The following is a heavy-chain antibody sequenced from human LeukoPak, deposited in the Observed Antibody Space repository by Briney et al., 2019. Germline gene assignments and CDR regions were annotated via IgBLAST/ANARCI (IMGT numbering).Heavy chain of an antibody. J-gene: IGHJ4*02. V-gene: IGHV4-59*01. CDR3: GRNNSYPSLRSRVSVSVDSSKNQLSLKLSSVTGSDTAVYYCAREIIAVAEGAYYFDY. D-gene: IGHD3-10*01. CDR1: GGSISSYY. Sequence: PETLSPTCTVSGGSISSYYWSWIRQPPGKGLEWIGYIYYSGGTNYNPSLKSRVTISVDTSKNQLSLKLSSVTAADKPGYYGGRNNSYPSLRSRVSVSVDSSKNQLSLKLSSVTGSDTAVYYCAREIIAVAEGAYYFDYWGQEALIAVFS. CDR2: IYYSGGT.